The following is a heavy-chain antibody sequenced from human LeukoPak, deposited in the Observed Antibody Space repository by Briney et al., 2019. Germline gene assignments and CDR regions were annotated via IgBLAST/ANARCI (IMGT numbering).Heavy chain of an antibody. CDR1: SGSISSSY. J-gene: IGHJ1*01. V-gene: IGHV4-59*01. CDR2: IYYSGST. CDR3: ARGYCSSTICFQYFHH. D-gene: IGHD2-2*01. Sequence: SETLSLTCTVSSGSISSSYWSWIRQPPGKGLEWIGYIYYSGSTNYNPSLKSRVAISVDTSKNQFSLKLNSVTAADKAVYYCARGYCSSTICFQYFHHWGQGTLVTVSS.